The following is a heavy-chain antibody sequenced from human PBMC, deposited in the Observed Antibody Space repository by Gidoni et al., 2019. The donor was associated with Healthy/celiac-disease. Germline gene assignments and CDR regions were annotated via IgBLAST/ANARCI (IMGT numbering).Heavy chain of an antibody. Sequence: QVQLVQSGAEVKKPGSSVNVSCKPSGGTFSSYAISWVRQAPGQGLEWMGGIIPIFGTENYEQKFQGRVTITADKSTSTAYMELSSLRSEDTAVYYCARLAMTTEILGVWGQGTTVTVSS. J-gene: IGHJ6*02. CDR2: IIPIFGTE. CDR1: GGTFSSYA. CDR3: ARLAMTTEILGV. D-gene: IGHD4-17*01. V-gene: IGHV1-69*06.